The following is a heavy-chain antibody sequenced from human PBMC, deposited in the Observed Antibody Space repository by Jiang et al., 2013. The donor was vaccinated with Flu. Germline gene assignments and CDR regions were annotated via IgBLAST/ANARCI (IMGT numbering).Heavy chain of an antibody. J-gene: IGHJ3*02. CDR3: ARDRCTIGGRAFDI. Sequence: GPGLVKPSETLSLTCTVSGGSISSYYWGWIRQPPGKGLEWIGYIYYSGSTNYNPSLKSRVTISVDTSKNQFSLKLSSVTAADTAVYYCARDRCTIGGRAFDIWGQGDNGHRLF. CDR2: IYYSGST. CDR1: GGSISSYY. D-gene: IGHD2-8*01. V-gene: IGHV4-59*01.